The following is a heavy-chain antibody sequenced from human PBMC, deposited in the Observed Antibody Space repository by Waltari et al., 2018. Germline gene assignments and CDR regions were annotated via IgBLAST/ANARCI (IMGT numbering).Heavy chain of an antibody. D-gene: IGHD6-19*01. CDR1: GFTFRSNW. V-gene: IGHV3-7*04. CDR3: ARDRGWNTLDY. CDR2: INQDGGET. Sequence: EVQLVESGGGLVQPGGSLRLSCAASGFTFRSNWIVWVRQAPGRGLEGGANINQDGGETYYVDSVRGRFTISRDNARNSLYLQMDSLRDEDTALYYCARDRGWNTLDYWGQGTLVTVSS. J-gene: IGHJ4*02.